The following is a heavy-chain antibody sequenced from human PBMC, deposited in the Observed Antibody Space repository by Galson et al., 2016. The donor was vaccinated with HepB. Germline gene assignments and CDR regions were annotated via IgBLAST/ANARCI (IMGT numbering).Heavy chain of an antibody. CDR1: GFTFSSYG. CDR2: IWYDGSNK. Sequence: SLRLSRAASGFTFSSYGMHWVRQAPGKGLEWVAVIWYDGSNKYYADSVKGRFTISRDNSKNTLYLQMNSLRAGDTAVYYCARDLSYYYGMDVWGQGTTVTVSS. J-gene: IGHJ6*02. V-gene: IGHV3-33*01. CDR3: ARDLSYYYGMDV.